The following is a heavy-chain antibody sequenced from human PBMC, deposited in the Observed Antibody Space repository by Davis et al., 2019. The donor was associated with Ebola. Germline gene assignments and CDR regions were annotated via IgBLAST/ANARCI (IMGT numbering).Heavy chain of an antibody. V-gene: IGHV1-2*04. D-gene: IGHD4-17*01. CDR3: ARVWLTTGYVGYFDY. J-gene: IGHJ4*02. Sequence: ASVKVSCKASGYTFTSYAMHWVRQAPGQRLEWMGWINPNSGGTNYAQKFQGWVTMTRDTSISTAYMELSRLRSDDTAVYYCARVWLTTGYVGYFDYWGQGSLVIVSS. CDR1: GYTFTSYA. CDR2: INPNSGGT.